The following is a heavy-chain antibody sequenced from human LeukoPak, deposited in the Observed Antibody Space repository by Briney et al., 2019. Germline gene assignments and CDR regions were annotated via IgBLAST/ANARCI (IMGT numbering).Heavy chain of an antibody. CDR1: GLTFSSYP. CDR3: ATDGGYCSSTSCYRGDYFDY. J-gene: IGHJ4*02. D-gene: IGHD2-2*02. CDR2: ISYDGSEK. V-gene: IGHV3-30-3*01. Sequence: GGSLRLSCAASGLTFSSYPMHWVRQAPGKGLEWVAVISYDGSEKHYADPVKGRFTISRDNSKNTLYLQMSSLRAEDTAMYYCATDGGYCSSTSCYRGDYFDYWGQGTLVTVSS.